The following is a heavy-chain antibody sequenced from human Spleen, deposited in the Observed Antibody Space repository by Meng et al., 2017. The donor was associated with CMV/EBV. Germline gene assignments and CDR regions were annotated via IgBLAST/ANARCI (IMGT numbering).Heavy chain of an antibody. V-gene: IGHV1-2*02. CDR1: GYTFTRYY. CDR3: ARVASGWGHGTNYFDP. D-gene: IGHD6-13*01. Sequence: ASVKVSCKASGYTFTRYYIHWVRQAPAQGLEWMGWINPNSGDTSYAQKFQGRVTMTRDTSSSTAYMQLSGLRSEDTAVYYCARVASGWGHGTNYFDPWGQGTLVTVSS. J-gene: IGHJ5*02. CDR2: INPNSGDT.